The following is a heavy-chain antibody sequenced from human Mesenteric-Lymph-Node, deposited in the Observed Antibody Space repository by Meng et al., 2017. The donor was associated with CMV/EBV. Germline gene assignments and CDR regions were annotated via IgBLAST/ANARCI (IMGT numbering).Heavy chain of an antibody. CDR2: IDTAGDT. V-gene: IGHV3-13*01. CDR1: GFTFSNYD. Sequence: GESLKISCAASGFTFSNYDMHWVRQATGKGLEWVSSIDTAGDTHYAGSVKGRFTISRENARNSSYLQMNTLRAGDTAVYYCAKDRGGGLDVWGQGTTVTVSS. J-gene: IGHJ6*02. CDR3: AKDRGGGLDV. D-gene: IGHD3-10*01.